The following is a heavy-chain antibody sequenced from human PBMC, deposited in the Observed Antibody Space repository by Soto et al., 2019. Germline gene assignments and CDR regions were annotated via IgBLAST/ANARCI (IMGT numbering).Heavy chain of an antibody. V-gene: IGHV4-4*07. CDR3: ARESRSELGTVEY. Sequence: QVRLQESGPGLVKPSETLSLTCTVSGASISNYYWSWIRQPAGKGLECLGRIYASGTTTYNPSLRSRVTMSVDTSKNQFSLNLNSVTAADTAVYYCARESRSELGTVEYWGQGTLVTVYS. J-gene: IGHJ4*02. D-gene: IGHD1-1*01. CDR1: GASISNYY. CDR2: IYASGTT.